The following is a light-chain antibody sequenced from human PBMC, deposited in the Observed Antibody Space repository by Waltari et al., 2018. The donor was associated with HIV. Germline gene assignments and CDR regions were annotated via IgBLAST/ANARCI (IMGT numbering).Light chain of an antibody. V-gene: IGKV3-20*01. J-gene: IGKJ4*01. CDR2: GAS. CDR1: QSVSNNY. CDR3: QQYGGSPLVT. Sequence: EIVLTQSPGTLPLSPGERAPLSCRASQSVSNNYLSWYQQKPGQAPRLLLFGASNRAAGIPDRVSGSGSGTDFTLTISRLEPEDFAMYYCQQYGGSPLVTFGGGTKVEIK.